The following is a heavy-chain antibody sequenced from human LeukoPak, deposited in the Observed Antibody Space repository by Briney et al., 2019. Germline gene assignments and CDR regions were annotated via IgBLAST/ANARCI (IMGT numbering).Heavy chain of an antibody. CDR3: AKDGRAYDILTGYYYYMDV. J-gene: IGHJ6*03. CDR2: ISGSGGST. Sequence: PGGSLRLSCAASGFTFSSYVMSWVRQAPGKGLEWVTAISGSGGSTYYADSVKGRFTISRDNSKNTLYLQMNSLRAEDTAVYYCAKDGRAYDILTGYYYYMDVWGKGTTVTVSS. CDR1: GFTFSSYV. V-gene: IGHV3-23*01. D-gene: IGHD3-9*01.